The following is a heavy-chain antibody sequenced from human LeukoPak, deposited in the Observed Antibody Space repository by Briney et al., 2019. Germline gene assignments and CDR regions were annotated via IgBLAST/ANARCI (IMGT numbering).Heavy chain of an antibody. V-gene: IGHV3-48*02. J-gene: IGHJ4*02. D-gene: IGHD3-16*01. Sequence: GGSLRLSCVGSGFSFSANNMHWMRHAAGKGPEWLSFISISGTTIRYADSVRDRFFISRDNAKNSLYLQMSSLRDEDTALYYCVTDWPVWWGQGTLVTVSS. CDR1: GFSFSANN. CDR2: ISISGTTI. CDR3: VTDWPVW.